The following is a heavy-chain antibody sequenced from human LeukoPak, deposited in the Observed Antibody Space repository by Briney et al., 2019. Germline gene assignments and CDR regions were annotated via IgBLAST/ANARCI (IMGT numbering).Heavy chain of an antibody. Sequence: GGSLRLSCAASGFTFSDYEMNWVRQAPGKGLEWVSYISSSASIIYYADSVKGRFTISRDNAKNSLYLQMNSLRAEDTAVYYCARVRSGYYYGAEYFQHWGQGTLVTVSS. D-gene: IGHD3-22*01. CDR2: ISSSASII. CDR1: GFTFSDYE. V-gene: IGHV3-48*03. CDR3: ARVRSGYYYGAEYFQH. J-gene: IGHJ1*01.